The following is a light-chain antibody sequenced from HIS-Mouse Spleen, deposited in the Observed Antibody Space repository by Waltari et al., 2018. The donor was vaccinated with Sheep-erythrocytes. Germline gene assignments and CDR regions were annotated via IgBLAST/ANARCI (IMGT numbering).Light chain of an antibody. Sequence: EIVLTQSPGTLSLSPGERATLPCRASQSVSSSYLAWYPQKPGQAPRRLISGASSRATGIPDRFSGSGSVTDFTLTISRLEPEDFAVYYCQQYGSSPWTFGQGTKVEIK. J-gene: IGKJ1*01. CDR2: GAS. CDR3: QQYGSSPWT. V-gene: IGKV3-20*01. CDR1: QSVSSSY.